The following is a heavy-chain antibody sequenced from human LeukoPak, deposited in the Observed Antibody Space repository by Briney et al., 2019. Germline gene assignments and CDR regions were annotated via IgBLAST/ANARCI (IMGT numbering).Heavy chain of an antibody. J-gene: IGHJ6*02. CDR3: ARSIRYYYYGMDV. CDR1: GHSINSAYY. D-gene: IGHD3-3*01. Sequence: SETLSLTCTVSGHSINSAYYWGWIRQPPGKGLEWIGCLYHSGSTYSSPSLKSRVTISLDTSKNQFSLRLTSVTAADTAMYYCARSIRYYYYGMDVWGQGTTVTVSS. V-gene: IGHV4-38-2*02. CDR2: LYHSGST.